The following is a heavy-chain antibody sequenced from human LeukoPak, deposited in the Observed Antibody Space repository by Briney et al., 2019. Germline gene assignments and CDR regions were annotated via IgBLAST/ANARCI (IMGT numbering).Heavy chain of an antibody. D-gene: IGHD6-13*01. CDR2: SSGSGGST. J-gene: IGHJ4*02. Sequence: GGSLRLSCAASGFTFITNGLGWVGQAPGKGLEWVSASSGSGGSTYYADSVKGRFTISRDNSKNTLYLQMNSLRAEDTAVYYCARRTAGTVDWGQGTLVTVSS. CDR1: GFTFITNG. V-gene: IGHV3-23*01. CDR3: ARRTAGTVD.